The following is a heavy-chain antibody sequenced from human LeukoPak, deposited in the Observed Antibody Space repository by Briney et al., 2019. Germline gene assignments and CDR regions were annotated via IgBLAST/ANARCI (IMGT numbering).Heavy chain of an antibody. CDR1: GFTFSSYW. CDR3: AREFGESDPYYYYYYMDV. J-gene: IGHJ6*03. Sequence: GGSLRLSCAASGFTFSSYWMHWVRQAPGKGLVWVSRINSDGSSTSYADSVKGRFTISRDNAKNTLYLQMNSLRAEDTAVYYCAREFGESDPYYYYYYMDVWGKGTTVTISS. V-gene: IGHV3-74*01. D-gene: IGHD3-10*01. CDR2: INSDGSST.